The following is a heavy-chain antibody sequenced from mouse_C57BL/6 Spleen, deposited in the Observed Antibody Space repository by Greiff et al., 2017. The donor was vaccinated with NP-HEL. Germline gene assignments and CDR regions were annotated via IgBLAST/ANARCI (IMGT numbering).Heavy chain of an antibody. V-gene: IGHV1-54*01. CDR1: GYAFTNYL. CDR2: INPGSGGT. Sequence: VQLQQSGAELVRPGTSVKVSCKASGYAFTNYLIEWVKQRPGQGLEWIGVINPGSGGTNYNEKFKGKGTLTADKYSSTAYMQLSSLTSEDSAVYFCARRGYYGSSAHYAMDYWGQGTSVTVSS. CDR3: ARRGYYGSSAHYAMDY. D-gene: IGHD1-1*01. J-gene: IGHJ4*01.